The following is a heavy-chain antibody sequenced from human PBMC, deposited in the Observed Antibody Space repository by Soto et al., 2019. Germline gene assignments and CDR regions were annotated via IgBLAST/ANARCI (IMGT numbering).Heavy chain of an antibody. CDR2: ISDNSSVI. V-gene: IGHV3-48*02. CDR1: GFTFSTYS. D-gene: IGHD2-8*01. Sequence: GSLRLSCAASGFTFSTYSINWVRQAPGKGLEWISYISDNSSVIYYADAVKGRFTISRDNAKNSLYLQMNSLRDEDTAVYYCARDRDAYCSKGICSGPYFDYWGQGTLVTVSS. CDR3: ARDRDAYCSKGICSGPYFDY. J-gene: IGHJ4*02.